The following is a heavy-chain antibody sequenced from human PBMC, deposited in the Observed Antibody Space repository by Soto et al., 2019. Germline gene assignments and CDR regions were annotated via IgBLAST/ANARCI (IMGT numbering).Heavy chain of an antibody. V-gene: IGHV1-69*01. J-gene: IGHJ5*02. CDR3: AGDGGITGTGRGWFDP. Sequence: QVQLVQSGAEVKKPGSSVKVSCKASGGTFSSYAISWVRQAPGQGLEWMGGIIPIFGTANYAQKFQGRVSITSDESTSTADIELSSLRSEDTAVYYCAGDGGITGTGRGWFDPWGQGTLVTVSS. CDR2: IIPIFGTA. CDR1: GGTFSSYA. D-gene: IGHD1-20*01.